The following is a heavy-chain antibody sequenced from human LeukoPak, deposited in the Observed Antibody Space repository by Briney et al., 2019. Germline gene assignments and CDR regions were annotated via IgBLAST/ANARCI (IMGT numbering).Heavy chain of an antibody. CDR3: ARDPGSGRGFDP. Sequence: ASVKVSCKTSGYTFITYGISWVRQAPGQGLEWMGGISPYNDHTNYAQKVQGRVTMTTDTSTSTAYMELRSLRSDDSAIYYCARDPGSGRGFDPWGQGTLVTVSS. V-gene: IGHV1-18*01. CDR1: GYTFITYG. D-gene: IGHD1-26*01. CDR2: ISPYNDHT. J-gene: IGHJ5*02.